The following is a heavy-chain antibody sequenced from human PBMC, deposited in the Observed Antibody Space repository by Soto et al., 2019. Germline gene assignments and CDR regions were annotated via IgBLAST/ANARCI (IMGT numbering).Heavy chain of an antibody. Sequence: GGSLRLSCAASGFTFSSYGMHWVRQAPGKGLEWVAVISYDETNEYYADSVKGRFTISRANSKNTLYLLMNSLRAEDTAVYYCAKADYCTSTSCYRYYLDVWGKGTTVTVSS. D-gene: IGHD2-2*01. CDR1: GFTFSSYG. CDR3: AKADYCTSTSCYRYYLDV. CDR2: ISYDETNE. J-gene: IGHJ6*03. V-gene: IGHV3-30*18.